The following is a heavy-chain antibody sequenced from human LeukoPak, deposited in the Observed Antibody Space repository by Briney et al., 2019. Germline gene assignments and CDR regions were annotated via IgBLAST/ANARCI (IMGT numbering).Heavy chain of an antibody. D-gene: IGHD2-15*01. CDR1: GGSISSGGYY. Sequence: SQTLSLTCTVSGGSISSGGYYWSWIRQHPGKGLEWIGYIYYSGSTYYNPSLKSRVTISVVTSKNQFSLKLSSVTAADTAVYYCARDGRVTPFDYWGQGTLVTVSS. J-gene: IGHJ4*02. CDR2: IYYSGST. V-gene: IGHV4-31*03. CDR3: ARDGRVTPFDY.